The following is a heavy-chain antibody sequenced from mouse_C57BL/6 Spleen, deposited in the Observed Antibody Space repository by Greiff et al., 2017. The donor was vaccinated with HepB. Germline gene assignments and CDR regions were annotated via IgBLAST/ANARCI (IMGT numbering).Heavy chain of an antibody. D-gene: IGHD2-4*01. V-gene: IGHV1-82*01. CDR3: ARRLRQAMDY. Sequence: VKLQESGPELVKPGASVKISCKASGYAFSSSWMNWVKQRPGKGLEWIGRIYPGDGDTNYNGKFKGKATLTADKSSSTAYMQLSSLTSEDSAVYFCARRLRQAMDYWGQGTSVTVSS. CDR1: GYAFSSSW. J-gene: IGHJ4*01. CDR2: IYPGDGDT.